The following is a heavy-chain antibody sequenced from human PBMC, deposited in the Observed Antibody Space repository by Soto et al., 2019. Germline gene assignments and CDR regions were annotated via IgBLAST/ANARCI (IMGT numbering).Heavy chain of an antibody. CDR3: SRGGSSWQPHEDY. Sequence: QVQLVQSGAEVKKPGSLMKVSCKASGFTFTSYGISWVRQAPGQGLEWMGWVSAYNGNTHYAQKLQGRVTMTTDTSTTTAYMELRSLRSDDTAVYYCSRGGSSWQPHEDYWGQGTLVTVSS. D-gene: IGHD6-13*01. J-gene: IGHJ4*02. V-gene: IGHV1-18*01. CDR1: GFTFTSYG. CDR2: VSAYNGNT.